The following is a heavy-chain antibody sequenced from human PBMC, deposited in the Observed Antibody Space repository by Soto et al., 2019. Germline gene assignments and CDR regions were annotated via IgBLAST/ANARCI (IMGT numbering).Heavy chain of an antibody. Sequence: SETLSLTCTVSGGSFSTADYYWTWIRQPPGKGLEWIGYIFHTGNTYYNPSLKSRVTILLDRSNNQLSLMLNSVTAADTAVYYCARGKASDTVTGGWFNPRGQGALVT. D-gene: IGHD4-4*01. CDR3: ARGKASDTVTGGWFNP. V-gene: IGHV4-30-4*01. J-gene: IGHJ5*02. CDR1: GGSFSTADYY. CDR2: IFHTGNT.